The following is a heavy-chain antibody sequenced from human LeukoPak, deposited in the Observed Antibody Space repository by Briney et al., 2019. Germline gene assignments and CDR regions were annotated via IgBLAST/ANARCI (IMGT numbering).Heavy chain of an antibody. J-gene: IGHJ4*02. CDR2: IRSDGSNT. CDR1: GFSFSDFD. V-gene: IGHV3-30*02. Sequence: GGSLRLSCATSGFSFSDFDMQWVRQAPGQGLEWVAFIRSDGSNTYYGDSVKGRFTISRDNSKKILHLQMNSLRPGDTALYYCAIIPLGGRFDYWGQGTLVIVSS. D-gene: IGHD3-10*01. CDR3: AIIPLGGRFDY.